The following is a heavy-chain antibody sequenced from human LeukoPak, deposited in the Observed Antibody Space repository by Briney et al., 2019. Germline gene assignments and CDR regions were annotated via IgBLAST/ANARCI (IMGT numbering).Heavy chain of an antibody. Sequence: PSETLSLTCTVSGGSISSYYWSWIRQPPGKGLEWIGYIYYIGSTNYNPSLKSRVTISIDTSKNQFSLKLSSVTAADTAVYYCARGSYDSSGHCFDYWGQGTLVTVSS. CDR2: IYYIGST. V-gene: IGHV4-59*01. D-gene: IGHD3-22*01. CDR1: GGSISSYY. J-gene: IGHJ4*02. CDR3: ARGSYDSSGHCFDY.